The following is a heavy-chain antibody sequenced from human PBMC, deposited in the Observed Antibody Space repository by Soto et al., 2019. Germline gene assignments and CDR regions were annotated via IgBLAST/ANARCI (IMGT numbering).Heavy chain of an antibody. V-gene: IGHV4-59*12. CDR1: GGSISSYY. D-gene: IGHD5-18*01. Sequence: SETLSLTCTVSGGSISSYYWSWLRPPPGKGLEWIGYIYYSGSTNYNPSLKSRVTISVDTSKNQFSLKLSSVTAADTAVYYCARSLSVDTAMVYGYWGQGTLVTVS. CDR2: IYYSGST. J-gene: IGHJ4*02. CDR3: ARSLSVDTAMVYGY.